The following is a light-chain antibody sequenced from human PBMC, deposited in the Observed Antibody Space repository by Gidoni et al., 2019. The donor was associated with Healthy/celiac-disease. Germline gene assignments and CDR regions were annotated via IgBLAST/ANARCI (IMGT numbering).Light chain of an antibody. CDR3: QQYNNWPQT. CDR1: QSVSSN. J-gene: IGKJ1*01. CDR2: GAS. V-gene: IGKV3-15*01. Sequence: EIVMTQSPATLSVSPGERATLSCRASQSVSSNLAWYQQKPGQAPRLLIDGASTRATGGPARFSGSGSGTEFTLTISSMQAEDFAVYYCQQYNNWPQTFXQXTKVEIK.